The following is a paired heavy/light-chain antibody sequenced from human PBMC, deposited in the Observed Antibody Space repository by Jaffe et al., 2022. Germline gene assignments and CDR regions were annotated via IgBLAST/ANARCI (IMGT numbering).Heavy chain of an antibody. V-gene: IGHV3-23*01. CDR1: GFTFVNFA. D-gene: IGHD6-19*01. J-gene: IGHJ3*02. CDR3: TKDAVDNNGIFDAFDI. Sequence: EVQLLESGGGLVQPGGSLRLSCVASGFTFVNFAMNWVRQAPGKGLECVAHIGGGHMPEFYADSVKGRFTVSRDNSRNTIYLQMNNLRGEDSAVYYCTKDAVDNNGIFDAFDIWGQGTVVTVSS. CDR2: IGGGHMPE.
Light chain of an antibody. Sequence: EVVLTQSPGTLSLSPGERATLSCRGSQSVGNNHLAWYQQKPGQAPRLLIHGASTRATGIPERFSGSGSGTDFTLTISRLEPEDFALYYCQHYGGSFSMYSFGQGTKLQIK. CDR3: QHYGGSFSMYS. CDR2: GAS. CDR1: QSVGNNH. V-gene: IGKV3-20*01. J-gene: IGKJ2*03.